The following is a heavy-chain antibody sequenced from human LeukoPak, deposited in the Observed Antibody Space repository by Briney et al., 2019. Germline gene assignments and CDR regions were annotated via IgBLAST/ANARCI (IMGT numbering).Heavy chain of an antibody. D-gene: IGHD5-12*01. CDR3: AKGAYDYIEMGYFDD. CDR1: GFRFSNFA. J-gene: IGHJ4*02. Sequence: GGSLRLSCAASGFRFSNFAMSWVRQAPGNGLEWVSLIIGSSGDTLYADSVKGRFTISRDISKNRLYLQMNSLRAEDTALYYCAKGAYDYIEMGYFDDWGQGTLVTVSS. CDR2: IIGSSGDT. V-gene: IGHV3-23*01.